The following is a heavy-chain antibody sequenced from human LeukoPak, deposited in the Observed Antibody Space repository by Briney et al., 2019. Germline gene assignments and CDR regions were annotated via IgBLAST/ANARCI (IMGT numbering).Heavy chain of an antibody. CDR2: IYTSGST. Sequence: PSETLSLTCTVSGVSISSYYWSWIRQPAGKGLEWLGRIYTSGSTNYNPSLKSRVTMSVDTSKNQFSLKLSSVTAADTAVYYCASSPPRTGAFDIWGQGTMVTVSS. J-gene: IGHJ3*02. CDR1: GVSISSYY. V-gene: IGHV4-4*07. CDR3: ASSPPRTGAFDI. D-gene: IGHD1-1*01.